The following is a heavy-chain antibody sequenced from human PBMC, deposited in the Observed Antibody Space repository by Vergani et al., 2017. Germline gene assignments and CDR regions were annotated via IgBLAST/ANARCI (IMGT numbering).Heavy chain of an antibody. Sequence: EVQLVESGGGLVQPGGSLRLSCAASGFTFSSYWMHWVRQAPGKGLVWVSRINSDGSSTSYADSVKGRFTISRDNAKNTLYLQMNSLRAEDTAVYYCAKVGAYDSSGYYYGAFDIWGQGTMVTVSS. CDR2: INSDGSST. CDR1: GFTFSSYW. CDR3: AKVGAYDSSGYYYGAFDI. D-gene: IGHD3-22*01. V-gene: IGHV3-74*01. J-gene: IGHJ3*02.